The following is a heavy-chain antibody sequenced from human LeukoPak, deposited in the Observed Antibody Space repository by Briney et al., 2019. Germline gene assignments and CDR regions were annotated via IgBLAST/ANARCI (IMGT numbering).Heavy chain of an antibody. CDR3: AREGRFGAARWFDP. D-gene: IGHD3-10*01. CDR1: GGSISSGGYS. CDR2: IYHSGST. J-gene: IGHJ5*02. Sequence: SETLSLTCAVSGGSISSGGYSWSWIRQPPGKGLKWIGYIYHSGSTYYNPSLKSRVTISVDRSKNQFSLKLSSVTAADTAVYYCAREGRFGAARWFDPWGQGTLVTVSS. V-gene: IGHV4-30-2*01.